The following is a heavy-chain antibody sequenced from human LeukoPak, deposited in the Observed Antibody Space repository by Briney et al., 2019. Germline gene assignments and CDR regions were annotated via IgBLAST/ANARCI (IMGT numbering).Heavy chain of an antibody. V-gene: IGHV4-34*01. CDR2: INHSGST. J-gene: IGHJ4*02. D-gene: IGHD4-23*01. CDR1: GGSFSGYY. Sequence: PSETLSLTCAVYGGSFSGYYWSWIRQPPGKGLEWIGEINHSGSTNYNPSLKSRVTISVDTSKNQFSLKLSSVTAADTAVYYCARETGDNSVDYWGQGTLVTVSS. CDR3: ARETGDNSVDY.